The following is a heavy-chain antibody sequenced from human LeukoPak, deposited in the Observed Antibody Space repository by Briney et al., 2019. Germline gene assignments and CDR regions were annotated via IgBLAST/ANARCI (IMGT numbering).Heavy chain of an antibody. V-gene: IGHV3-23*01. CDR2: ISDGGGST. Sequence: GALRLSCAASGFTFSSYAMSWVRQAPGKGLEWVSVISDGGGSTHYADSVKGRFTISRDNSKNMLYLQMNSLRAEDTAVYYCAKAESSSWTYYFDYWGQGTLVTVSS. CDR3: AKAESSSWTYYFDY. D-gene: IGHD6-13*01. J-gene: IGHJ4*02. CDR1: GFTFSSYA.